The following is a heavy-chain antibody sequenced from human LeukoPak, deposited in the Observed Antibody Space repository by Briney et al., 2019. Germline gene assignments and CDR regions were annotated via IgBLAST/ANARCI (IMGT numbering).Heavy chain of an antibody. CDR1: GVSISSGDYY. V-gene: IGHV4-30-4*01. Sequence: SQTLSLTCAVSGVSISSGDYYWSWIRQPPGKVLEWIGYVYHSGSTYYSPPLRNRVTLSVDTSKNQFSLKLSSVTAADTAVYYCARAHGSPSVRLFDSWGQGTLVTVSS. J-gene: IGHJ4*02. D-gene: IGHD3-10*01. CDR3: ARAHGSPSVRLFDS. CDR2: VYHSGST.